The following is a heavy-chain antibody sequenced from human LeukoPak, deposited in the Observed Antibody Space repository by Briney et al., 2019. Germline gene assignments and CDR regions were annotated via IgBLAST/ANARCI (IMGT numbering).Heavy chain of an antibody. D-gene: IGHD2-2*02. CDR2: ISYDGSNK. CDR3: ARGWDRDCTSTSCYIAYN. V-gene: IGHV3-30*03. Sequence: GGSLRLSCAASGFTFSSYGMHWVRQPPGKGLEWVAVISYDGSNKYYADSVKGRFTISRDNSKNTLYLQMNSLRAEDTAVYYCARGWDRDCTSTSCYIAYNWGQGTLVSVSS. CDR1: GFTFSSYG. J-gene: IGHJ4*02.